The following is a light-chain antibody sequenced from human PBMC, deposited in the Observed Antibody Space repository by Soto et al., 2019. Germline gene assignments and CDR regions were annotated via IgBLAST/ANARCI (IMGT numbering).Light chain of an antibody. CDR1: QSISSW. CDR2: KAS. Sequence: DIQMTHSPSTLSASVGDRVTITCRAIQSISSWLAWYQQKPGKAPKLLIYKASSLESGVPSRFSGSGSGTEFTLTTSSLQPDDFATYYCQQYNSYSPWTFGQGTKVDIK. V-gene: IGKV1-5*03. CDR3: QQYNSYSPWT. J-gene: IGKJ1*01.